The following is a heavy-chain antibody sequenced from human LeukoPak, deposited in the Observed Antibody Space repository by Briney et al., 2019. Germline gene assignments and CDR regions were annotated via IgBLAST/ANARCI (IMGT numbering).Heavy chain of an antibody. CDR2: ISGSGGST. D-gene: IGHD6-13*01. Sequence: GGSLRLSCAASGFTFSSYAMSWVRQAPGKGLEWVSAISGSGGSTYYADSVKGRFTISRDNSKNTLYLQMNSLRAEDTAVYYCAKTLWNGIFAGTDYWGQGTVVTVSS. CDR1: GFTFSSYA. J-gene: IGHJ4*02. CDR3: AKTLWNGIFAGTDY. V-gene: IGHV3-23*01.